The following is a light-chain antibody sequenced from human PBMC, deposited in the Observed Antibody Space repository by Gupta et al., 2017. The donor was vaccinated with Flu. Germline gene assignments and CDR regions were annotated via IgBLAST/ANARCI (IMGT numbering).Light chain of an antibody. Sequence: QSVLTQPPSVSAAPGQKVTISCSGSSSNIGNNYVSWYQQFPGTAPRLLIYENNKRPSGIPDRFSGSKSGTSATLGITGLQTGDEADYYCGTWHSSLSAGHWVFGGGTKLTVL. CDR3: GTWHSSLSAGHWV. CDR2: ENN. V-gene: IGLV1-51*02. J-gene: IGLJ3*02. CDR1: SSNIGNNY.